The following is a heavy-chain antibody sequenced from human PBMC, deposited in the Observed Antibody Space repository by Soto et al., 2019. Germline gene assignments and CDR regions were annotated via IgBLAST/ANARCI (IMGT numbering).Heavy chain of an antibody. CDR1: GFTFSSYA. Sequence: GESLKISSAASGFTFSSYAMSWVRQAPGKGLEWVSAISGSGGSTYYADSVKGRFTISRDNSKNTLYLQMNSLRAEDTAVYYCAKDQKTYYYDSSGLDYFDYWGQGTLVTVSS. V-gene: IGHV3-23*01. CDR2: ISGSGGST. D-gene: IGHD3-22*01. CDR3: AKDQKTYYYDSSGLDYFDY. J-gene: IGHJ4*02.